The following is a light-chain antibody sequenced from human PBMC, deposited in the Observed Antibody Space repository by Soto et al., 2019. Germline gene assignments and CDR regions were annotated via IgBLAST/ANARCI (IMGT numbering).Light chain of an antibody. Sequence: EIVLTQSPATLSLSPGERATLSCRASQSVSSYLAWYQQKPGQAPRLLIYDASNRATGIPARFSGSGSGTDFTITISRLEHEDFAVYYCQQRSNWPPYMYTFGQGTKLEIK. J-gene: IGKJ2*01. CDR2: DAS. CDR1: QSVSSY. V-gene: IGKV3-11*01. CDR3: QQRSNWPPYMYT.